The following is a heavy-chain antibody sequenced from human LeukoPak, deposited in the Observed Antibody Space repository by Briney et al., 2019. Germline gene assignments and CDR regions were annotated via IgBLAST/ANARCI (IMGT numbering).Heavy chain of an antibody. CDR2: IYYNGDT. CDR3: ARGLGGYTSPIDY. J-gene: IGHJ4*02. CDR1: GGSINSYY. D-gene: IGHD3-16*02. V-gene: IGHV4-59*01. Sequence: PSETLSHTCTVSGGSINSYYWTWIRQPPGKGLEWIGYIYYNGDTNYNPSLKSRVTISVDTSKNQFSLRVNSVTAADTAVYYCARGLGGYTSPIDYWGQGTLVTVSS.